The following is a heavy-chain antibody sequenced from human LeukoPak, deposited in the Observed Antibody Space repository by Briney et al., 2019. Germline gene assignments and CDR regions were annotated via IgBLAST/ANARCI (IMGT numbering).Heavy chain of an antibody. CDR3: VCHYSDTSGGY. CDR2: IKEDGSEM. V-gene: IGHV3-7*01. J-gene: IGHJ4*02. Sequence: GGSLRLSRAASGFTFSSYEMNWVRQAPGKGLEWVANIKEDGSEMYYVDSVKGRFTISRDNAKKSLYLQMNSLRAEDTAVYYCVCHYSDTSGGYWGQGTLVTVSS. D-gene: IGHD3-22*01. CDR1: GFTFSSYE.